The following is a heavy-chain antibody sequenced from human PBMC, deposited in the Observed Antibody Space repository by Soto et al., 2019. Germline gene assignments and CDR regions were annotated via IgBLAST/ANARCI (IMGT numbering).Heavy chain of an antibody. V-gene: IGHV4-59*01. CDR3: ARYRREPVAGYTLDN. Sequence: SETLSLTCTVSGGSISSNYWTWIRQPPGKGLEWIWYVYNSGSTNYNPSLKSRVTISEDTSKSQFSLKVNSMAAADTAVYDCARYRREPVAGYTLDNGGQGILVTVSS. CDR2: VYNSGST. J-gene: IGHJ4*02. D-gene: IGHD6-13*01. CDR1: GGSISSNY.